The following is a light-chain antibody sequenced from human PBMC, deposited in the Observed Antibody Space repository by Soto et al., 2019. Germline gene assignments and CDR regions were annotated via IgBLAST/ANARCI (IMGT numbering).Light chain of an antibody. CDR2: GAS. V-gene: IGKV3-15*01. CDR1: QSLSRN. CDR3: QHDNDWHPAFT. Sequence: EILMTQSPATLSVSPGERATLSCRASQSLSRNLAWYQQKPGQAPRLLIYGASTRASGIPARFSGSGSGTEFALTISSLQSEYFALDYCQHDNDWHPAFTFGRGTRVDL. J-gene: IGKJ3*01.